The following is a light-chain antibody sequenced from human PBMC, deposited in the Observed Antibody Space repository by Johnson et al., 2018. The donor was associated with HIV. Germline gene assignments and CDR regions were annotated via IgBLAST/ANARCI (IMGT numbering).Light chain of an antibody. J-gene: IGLJ1*01. Sequence: QSVLTQPPSVSAAPGQRVTISCSGSSSNIGNNYVSWYQHLPGTAPKLLIYDNNKRPPGIPDRFSGSKSGTSASLGITGLQNGDEADYYCGTWDSNLSVYVFGTGTKVSVL. CDR3: GTWDSNLSVYV. CDR1: SSNIGNNY. CDR2: DNN. V-gene: IGLV1-51*01.